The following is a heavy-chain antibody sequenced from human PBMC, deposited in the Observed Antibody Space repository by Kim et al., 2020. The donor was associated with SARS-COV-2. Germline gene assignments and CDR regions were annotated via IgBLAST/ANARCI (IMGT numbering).Heavy chain of an antibody. V-gene: IGHV3-23*01. CDR2: ISGSGGST. Sequence: GGSLRLSCAASGFTFSSYAMSWVRQAPGKGLEWVSAISGSGGSTYYADSVKGRFTISRDNSKNTLYLQMNSLRAEDTAVYYCAKGGDIRQWLVGYYGMDVWGQGTTVTVSS. CDR1: GFTFSSYA. J-gene: IGHJ6*02. CDR3: AKGGDIRQWLVGYYGMDV. D-gene: IGHD6-19*01.